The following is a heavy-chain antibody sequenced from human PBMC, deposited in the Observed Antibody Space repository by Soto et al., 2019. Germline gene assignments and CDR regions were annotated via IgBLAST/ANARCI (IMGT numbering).Heavy chain of an antibody. D-gene: IGHD3-22*01. CDR3: SNRLYYYDSSGYYSGEYFQH. J-gene: IGHJ1*01. CDR1: GFTFSSYA. Sequence: GGSLRLSCAASGFTFSSYAMHWVRQAPGKGLEWVAVISYDGSNKYYADSVKGRFTISRDNSKNTLYLQMNSLRAKDTAMYYYSNRLYYYDSSGYYSGEYFQHWGQGTLVTVSS. CDR2: ISYDGSNK. V-gene: IGHV3-30-3*01.